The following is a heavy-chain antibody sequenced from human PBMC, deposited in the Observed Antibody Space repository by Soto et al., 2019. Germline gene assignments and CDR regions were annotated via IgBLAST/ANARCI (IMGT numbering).Heavy chain of an antibody. Sequence: GESLKISCKGSGYSFTSYWIGWVRQMPGKGLEWMGIIYPGDSDTRYSPSFQGQVTISADKSISTAYLQWSSLKASDTAMYYCARLGRYCGGDCYATNPDYWGQGTLVTVSS. V-gene: IGHV5-51*01. D-gene: IGHD2-21*02. CDR3: ARLGRYCGGDCYATNPDY. CDR2: IYPGDSDT. CDR1: GYSFTSYW. J-gene: IGHJ4*02.